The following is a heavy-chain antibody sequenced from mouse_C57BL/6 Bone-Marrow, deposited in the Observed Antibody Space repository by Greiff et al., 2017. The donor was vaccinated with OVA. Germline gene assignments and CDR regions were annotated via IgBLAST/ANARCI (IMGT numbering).Heavy chain of an antibody. D-gene: IGHD1-1*01. Sequence: QVQLQQSGAELARPGASVKLSCKAPGYTFTSYGISWVKQRTGQGLEWIGEIYPRSGNTYYNEKFKGKATLTADKSSSTAYMELRSLTSEDSAVYFCARYFYYYGSSYVGWYFDVWGTGTTVTVSS. V-gene: IGHV1-81*01. CDR2: IYPRSGNT. J-gene: IGHJ1*03. CDR3: ARYFYYYGSSYVGWYFDV. CDR1: GYTFTSYG.